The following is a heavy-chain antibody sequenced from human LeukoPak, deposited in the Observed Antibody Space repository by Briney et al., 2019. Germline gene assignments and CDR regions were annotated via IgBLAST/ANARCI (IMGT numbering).Heavy chain of an antibody. CDR3: ATRVSEEWEVRGPADAFDI. CDR2: INAGNGNT. V-gene: IGHV1-3*01. Sequence: EASVKVSCKASGYTFTSYAMHWVRQAPGQRLERMGWINAGNGNTKYSQKFQGRVTITRDTSASTAYMELSSLRSEDTAVYYCATRVSEEWEVRGPADAFDIWGQGTMVAVSS. CDR1: GYTFTSYA. D-gene: IGHD1-26*01. J-gene: IGHJ3*02.